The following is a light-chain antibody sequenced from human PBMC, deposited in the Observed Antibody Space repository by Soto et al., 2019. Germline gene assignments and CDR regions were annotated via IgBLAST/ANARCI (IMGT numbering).Light chain of an antibody. CDR2: GAS. Sequence: EIVLTQSPGTLSLSPGERATLSYRASQSVGSTYLAWYQQKPGQAPRLLIYGASSRATGIPDRFSGSGSGTDFTLTISRLEPEDFAVYYCQHYGSLVLTFGGGTKVEIK. CDR3: QHYGSLVLT. J-gene: IGKJ4*01. CDR1: QSVGSTY. V-gene: IGKV3-20*01.